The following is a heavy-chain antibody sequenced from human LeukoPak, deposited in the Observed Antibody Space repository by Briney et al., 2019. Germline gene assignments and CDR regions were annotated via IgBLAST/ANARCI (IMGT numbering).Heavy chain of an antibody. V-gene: IGHV3-7*05. D-gene: IGHD6-13*01. Sequence: GGSLRLSSAASGFIFSSFRMSWVRQAPGKGLEWVANIKQDGSEKYYVDSVKGRFTISRDNAKNSLYLQMSSLRAEDTAVYYRARDAGQHPHDYWGQGTLVTVSS. CDR1: GFIFSSFR. CDR2: IKQDGSEK. CDR3: ARDAGQHPHDY. J-gene: IGHJ4*02.